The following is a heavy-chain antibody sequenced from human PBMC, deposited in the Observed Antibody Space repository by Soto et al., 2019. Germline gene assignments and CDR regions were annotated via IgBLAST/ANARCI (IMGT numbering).Heavy chain of an antibody. V-gene: IGHV4-31*03. CDR3: ARGRIVDYYCYYMDV. Sequence: SETLSLTCTVSGGSISSGGYYWSWIRQHPGKGLEWIGYIYYSGSTYYNPSLKSRVTISVDTSKNQFSLKLSSVTAADTAVYYCARGRIVDYYCYYMDVWGKGTTVTVSS. CDR2: IYYSGST. CDR1: GGSISSGGYY. D-gene: IGHD3-22*01. J-gene: IGHJ6*03.